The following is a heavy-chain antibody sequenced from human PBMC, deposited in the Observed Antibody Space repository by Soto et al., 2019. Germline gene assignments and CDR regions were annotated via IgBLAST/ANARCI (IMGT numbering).Heavy chain of an antibody. CDR2: ISFDGNNQ. CDR1: GFTFSRNA. V-gene: IGHV3-30-3*01. Sequence: GGSLRLSCEASGFTFSRNAMHWARQAPGKGLEWVAVISFDGNNQYYTDSVKGRFTISRDNSKNTLDLQMNSLRREDTAVYYCARDREYSGFYYGMDVWGQGTTVTVSS. D-gene: IGHD5-12*01. CDR3: ARDREYSGFYYGMDV. J-gene: IGHJ6*02.